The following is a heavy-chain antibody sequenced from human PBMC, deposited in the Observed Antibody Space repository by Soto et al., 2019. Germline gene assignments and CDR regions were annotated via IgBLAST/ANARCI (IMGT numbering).Heavy chain of an antibody. V-gene: IGHV1-69*01. CDR2: SIPIFGTA. J-gene: IGHJ6*02. D-gene: IGHD3-3*01. Sequence: QVQLVQSGAEVKKPGSSVKVSCKASGGTFSSYAISWVRQAPGQGLEWMGGSIPIFGTANYAQKFQGRVTITADESTSTAYMELSSLRSEDTAVYYCAREGHKYDDFWSGYYYGMDVWGQGTTVTVSS. CDR3: AREGHKYDDFWSGYYYGMDV. CDR1: GGTFSSYA.